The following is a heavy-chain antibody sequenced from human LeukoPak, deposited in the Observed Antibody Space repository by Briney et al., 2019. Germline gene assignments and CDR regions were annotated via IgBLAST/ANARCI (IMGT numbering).Heavy chain of an antibody. D-gene: IGHD6-19*01. V-gene: IGHV3-48*01. CDR1: GFTFSSYS. Sequence: TGGSLRLSCAASGFTFSSYSMNWVRQAPGKGLEWVSYISSSSSTIYYADSVKGRFTISRDNAKNSLYLQMNSLRAEDTAVYYCARVQLRSGWCVGSRFPLDYWGQGTLVTVSS. CDR3: ARVQLRSGWCVGSRFPLDY. CDR2: ISSSSSTI. J-gene: IGHJ4*02.